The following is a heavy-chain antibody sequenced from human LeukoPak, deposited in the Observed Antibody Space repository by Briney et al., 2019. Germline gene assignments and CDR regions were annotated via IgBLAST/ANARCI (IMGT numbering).Heavy chain of an antibody. CDR3: AKRLSFGEAIGDFDY. D-gene: IGHD3-3*01. CDR1: GFTFSSYA. CDR2: ISGSGGST. J-gene: IGHJ4*02. V-gene: IGHV3-23*01. Sequence: GGSLRLSCAASGFTFSSYAMSWVRQAPGKGLEWVSAISGSGGSTYYADSVKGRFTISRDSSMETLYLQMNSLRAEDTATYFCAKRLSFGEAIGDFDYWGQGTLVTVSS.